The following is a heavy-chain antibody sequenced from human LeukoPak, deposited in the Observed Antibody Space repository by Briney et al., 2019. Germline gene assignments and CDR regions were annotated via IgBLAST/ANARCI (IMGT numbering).Heavy chain of an antibody. CDR2: IYYSGNT. D-gene: IGHD6-6*01. CDR3: ARDWGVGGRPGYMDV. V-gene: IGHV4-59*01. Sequence: SETLSLTCTVSGGSINNYYWSWIRQPPGKGLEWIGYIYYSGNTNYNPSLKSRVTILVDTSKNQVSLKLSSVTAADTAVYFCARDWGVGGRPGYMDVWGKGTTVTVSS. CDR1: GGSINNYY. J-gene: IGHJ6*03.